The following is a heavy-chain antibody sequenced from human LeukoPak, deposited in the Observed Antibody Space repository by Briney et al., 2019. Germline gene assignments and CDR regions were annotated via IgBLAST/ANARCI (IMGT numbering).Heavy chain of an antibody. Sequence: GESLKISCNGSGYSFTSYWIAWVRQLPGKGLEWMGIIYPGDSDTRYSPSFQGQVTISADKSISAAYLQWSSLKASDTAMYYCARTAGATQNFDYWGQGTLVTVSS. CDR2: IYPGDSDT. D-gene: IGHD1-26*01. J-gene: IGHJ4*02. CDR3: ARTAGATQNFDY. V-gene: IGHV5-51*01. CDR1: GYSFTSYW.